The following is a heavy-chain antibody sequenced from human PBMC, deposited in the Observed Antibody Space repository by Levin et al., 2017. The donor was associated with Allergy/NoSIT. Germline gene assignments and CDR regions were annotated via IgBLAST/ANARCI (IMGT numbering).Heavy chain of an antibody. Sequence: PGGSLRLSCAASEFTFSNCAMNWVRQAPGKGLEWVALISPDGNKKYYADSVKGRFTIPRDNSKNTLYLEVNSLRIEDTAVYYCATGWRGGNCGGDCYSFDYSVLGTLVNVS. D-gene: IGHD2-21*02. CDR3: ATGWRGGNCGGDCYSFDY. V-gene: IGHV3-30-3*01. J-gene: IGHJ4*02. CDR1: EFTFSNCA. CDR2: ISPDGNKK.